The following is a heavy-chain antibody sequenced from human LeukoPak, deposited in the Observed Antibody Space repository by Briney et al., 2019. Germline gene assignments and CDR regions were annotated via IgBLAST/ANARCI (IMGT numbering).Heavy chain of an antibody. D-gene: IGHD6-13*01. CDR3: TRLFYSSSQVDY. CDR2: ISYDGSNK. CDR1: GFTFSSYA. J-gene: IGHJ4*02. Sequence: GGSLRLSCAASGFTFSSYAMHWVRQAPGKGLEWVAVISYDGSNKYYADSVKGRFTISRDNSKNTLYLQMNSLKTEDTAVYYCTRLFYSSSQVDYWGQGTLVTVSP. V-gene: IGHV3-30-3*01.